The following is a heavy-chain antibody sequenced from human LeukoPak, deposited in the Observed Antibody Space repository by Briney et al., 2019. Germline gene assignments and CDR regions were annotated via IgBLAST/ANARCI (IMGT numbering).Heavy chain of an antibody. CDR1: GFTFSSYA. J-gene: IGHJ3*02. V-gene: IGHV3-64*01. CDR2: ISSNGGST. CDR3: ARGPPEGPYCSGGSCYTPPNKGAFDI. D-gene: IGHD2-15*01. Sequence: GGSLRLSCAASGFTFSSYAMHWVRQAPGTGLEYVSAISSNGGSTYYANSVKGRFTISRDNSKNTLYLQMGSLRAEDMAVYYCARGPPEGPYCSGGSCYTPPNKGAFDIWGQGTMVTVSS.